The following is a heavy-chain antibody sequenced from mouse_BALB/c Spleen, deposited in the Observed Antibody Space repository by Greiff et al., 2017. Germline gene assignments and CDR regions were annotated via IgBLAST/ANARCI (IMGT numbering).Heavy chain of an antibody. D-gene: IGHD1-2*01. Sequence: EVQLVESGGGLVQPGGSRKLSCAASGFTFSSFGMHWVRQAPEKGLEWVAYISSGSSTIYYADTVKGRFTISRDNAKNTLYLQMSSLRSEDTAMYYCARLITTALAYWGQGTLVTVSA. J-gene: IGHJ3*01. CDR1: GFTFSSFG. V-gene: IGHV5-17*02. CDR2: ISSGSSTI. CDR3: ARLITTALAY.